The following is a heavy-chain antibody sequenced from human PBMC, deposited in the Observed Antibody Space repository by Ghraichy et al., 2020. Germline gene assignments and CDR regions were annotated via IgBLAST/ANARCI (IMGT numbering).Heavy chain of an antibody. Sequence: SQTLSLTCTVSGGSVSSGSYYWSWIRQPPGKGLEWIGYIYYSGSTNYNPSLKSRVTISVDTSKNQFSLKLSSVTAADTAVYYCARVLGDYGDYVKDYFDYWGQGTLVTVSS. CDR1: GGSVSSGSYY. CDR2: IYYSGST. V-gene: IGHV4-61*01. J-gene: IGHJ4*02. CDR3: ARVLGDYGDYVKDYFDY. D-gene: IGHD4-17*01.